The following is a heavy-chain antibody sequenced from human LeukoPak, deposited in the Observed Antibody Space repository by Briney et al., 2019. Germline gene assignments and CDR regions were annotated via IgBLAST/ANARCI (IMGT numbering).Heavy chain of an antibody. J-gene: IGHJ5*01. D-gene: IGHD4-17*01. CDR1: VGSFSGYY. CDR2: INHSGST. Sequence: PSETLSLTCAVYVGSFSGYYWSWIRQPPGKGLEWIGEINHSGSTNYNPSLKSRVTISLDTSKNQFSLKLSSVTAADTAVYYCARGGYGDSLPRWFDSWGQGTLVTVSS. CDR3: ARGGYGDSLPRWFDS. V-gene: IGHV4-34*01.